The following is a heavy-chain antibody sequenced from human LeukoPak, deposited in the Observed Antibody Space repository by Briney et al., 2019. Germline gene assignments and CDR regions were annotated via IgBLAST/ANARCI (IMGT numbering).Heavy chain of an antibody. CDR1: GYTFTSYA. D-gene: IGHD2-15*01. CDR2: INAGNGNT. Sequence: ASVKVSCKASGYTFTSYAMHWVRQAPGQRLEWMGWINAGNGNTKYSQKFQGRVTITRDTSASTAYMELSSLRSEDMAVYYCARASIVVVVAATMGYWGQGTLVTVSS. CDR3: ARASIVVVVAATMGY. V-gene: IGHV1-3*01. J-gene: IGHJ4*02.